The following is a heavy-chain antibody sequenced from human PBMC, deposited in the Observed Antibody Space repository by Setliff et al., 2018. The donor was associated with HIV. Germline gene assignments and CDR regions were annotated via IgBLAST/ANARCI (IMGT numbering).Heavy chain of an antibody. CDR2: ISPYNGDT. V-gene: IGHV1-18*01. D-gene: IGHD3-3*01. CDR1: GYPFTSYG. J-gene: IGHJ4*02. CDR3: ARMNAYYNVWRSTYYFDY. Sequence: ASVKVSCKASGYPFTSYGLCWVRQAPGQGLEWMGWISPYNGDTYYDEKFQGRVTMTTDTSTSTASMELTSLRSDDTAVHYCARMNAYYNVWRSTYYFDYWGQGTLVTVSS.